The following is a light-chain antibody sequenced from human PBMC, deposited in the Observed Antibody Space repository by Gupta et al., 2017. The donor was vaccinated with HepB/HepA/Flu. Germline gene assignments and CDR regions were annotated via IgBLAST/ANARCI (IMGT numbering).Light chain of an antibody. CDR3: QQYDSTPLT. J-gene: IGKJ1*01. V-gene: IGKV4-1*01. CDR1: QSVLYSSNNKNY. Sequence: DIVMTQSPDSLAVSLGERATINCKSSQSVLYSSNNKNYLAWYQQKPGQPPKLLIYWASTRESGVPDRFSGSGSGTDFTLTISSLQAADVAVYYCQQYDSTPLTFGQGTKVEIK. CDR2: WAS.